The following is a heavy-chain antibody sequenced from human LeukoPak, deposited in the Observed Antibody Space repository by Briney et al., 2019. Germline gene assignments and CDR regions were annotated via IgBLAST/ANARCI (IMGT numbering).Heavy chain of an antibody. CDR3: ARDDANSGWFLDY. D-gene: IGHD6-13*01. CDR2: IKQDGSEK. V-gene: IGHV3-7*01. CDR1: GFTFSSYW. J-gene: IGHJ4*02. Sequence: PGGSLRLSCAASGFTFSSYWMSWVRQAPGKGLEWVANIKQDGSEKYYVDSVKGRFTISRDNAKNSLYLQMKSLRAEDTAVYYCARDDANSGWFLDYWGQGTLVTVSS.